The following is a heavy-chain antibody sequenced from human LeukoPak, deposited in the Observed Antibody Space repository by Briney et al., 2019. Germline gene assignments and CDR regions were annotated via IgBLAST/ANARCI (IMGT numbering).Heavy chain of an antibody. V-gene: IGHV4-38-2*02. CDR1: GYSISSGYY. CDR3: ARDTVPAAIVDY. J-gene: IGHJ4*02. Sequence: SETLSLTCTVSGYSISSGYYWGWIRQPPGKGLEWIGSIYHSGSTYYNPSLKSRVTISVDTSKNQFSLKLSSVTAAHTVVYYCARDTVPAAIVDYWGQGTLVTVYS. CDR2: IYHSGST. D-gene: IGHD2-2*02.